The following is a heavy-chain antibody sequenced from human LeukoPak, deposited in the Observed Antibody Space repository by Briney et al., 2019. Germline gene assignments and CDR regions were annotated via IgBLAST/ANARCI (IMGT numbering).Heavy chain of an antibody. V-gene: IGHV3-23*01. D-gene: IGHD4-17*01. CDR2: ISGSGGST. CDR1: GFTFSSYA. CDR3: ANLYGDYDV. Sequence: GGSLRLSCAASGFTFSSYAMSWVRQAPGKGLEWVCAISGSGGSTYYADSVKGRFTISRDNSKNTLDLQMNSLRAEDTAVYYCANLYGDYDVWGQGTLVTVSS. J-gene: IGHJ4*02.